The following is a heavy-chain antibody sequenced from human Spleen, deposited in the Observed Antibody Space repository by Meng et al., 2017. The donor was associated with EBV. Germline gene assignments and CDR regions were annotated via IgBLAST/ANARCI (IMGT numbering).Heavy chain of an antibody. CDR3: ARNGYDLYFDS. Sequence: QVHLHQAGPGLVKPSETLSLTCSVSGGSIYAYYRNWIRQPPGKALEWIGYAYYTGRTNYNPSLKSRVTISLDTAKNEFSLDLSSVTAADTAVYYCARNGYDLYFDSWGQGSLVTVSS. J-gene: IGHJ4*02. V-gene: IGHV4-59*01. CDR2: AYYTGRT. CDR1: GGSIYAYY. D-gene: IGHD5-12*01.